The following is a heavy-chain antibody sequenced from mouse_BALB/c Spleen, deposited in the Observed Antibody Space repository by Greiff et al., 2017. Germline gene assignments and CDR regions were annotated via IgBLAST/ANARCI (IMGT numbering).Heavy chain of an antibody. CDR1: GYTFTSYN. J-gene: IGHJ2*01. CDR3: ARSRVGDY. CDR2: IYPGNGDT. V-gene: IGHV1-12*01. Sequence: QVQLQQPGAELVKPGASVKMSCKASGYTFTSYNMHWVKQTPGQGLEWIGAIYPGNGDTSYNQKFKGKATLTADKSSSTAYMQLSSLTSEDSAVYYCARSRVGDYWGQGTTLTVSS. D-gene: IGHD3-1*01.